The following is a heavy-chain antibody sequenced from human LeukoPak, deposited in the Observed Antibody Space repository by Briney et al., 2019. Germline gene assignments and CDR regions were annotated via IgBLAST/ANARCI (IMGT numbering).Heavy chain of an antibody. D-gene: IGHD3-10*01. V-gene: IGHV3-23*01. CDR3: AGYYGTGYYYYYMNV. CDR2: ISGSGGST. Sequence: GGSLRLSCAASGFTFSSYAMSWVRQAPGKGLGWVSAISGSGGSTYYADSVKGRFTISRDNSKNTLYLQMNSLRAEDTAVYYCAGYYGTGYYYYYMNVWGKGTTVTVSS. CDR1: GFTFSSYA. J-gene: IGHJ6*03.